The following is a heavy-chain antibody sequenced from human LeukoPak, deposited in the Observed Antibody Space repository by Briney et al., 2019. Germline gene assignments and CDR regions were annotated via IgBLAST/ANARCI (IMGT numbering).Heavy chain of an antibody. CDR2: IYSDGSGGST. V-gene: IGHV3-53*01. CDR1: GFTVSGNY. D-gene: IGHD6-6*01. J-gene: IGHJ4*02. Sequence: PGGSLRLSCAASGFTVSGNYMNWVRQAPGKGLEWVSVIYSDGSGGSTYYADSVKGRFTISRDNSKNTLYLQMNSLRAEDTAVYYCAKDSWKYSSSPGVDYWGQGTLVTVSS. CDR3: AKDSWKYSSSPGVDY.